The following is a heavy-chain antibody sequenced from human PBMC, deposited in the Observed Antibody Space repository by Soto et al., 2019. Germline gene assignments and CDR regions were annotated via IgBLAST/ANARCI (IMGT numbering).Heavy chain of an antibody. CDR3: AKAFGDWYHFEK. V-gene: IGHV3-23*01. CDR1: GFTFGSYA. J-gene: IGHJ4*02. D-gene: IGHD2-21*02. CDR2: INDNGNLR. Sequence: GGSLRLSCVASGFTFGSYAMTWVRRAPGKGLEWVSTINDNGNLRYYAESVRGRFTISRDNSKNTLYLQLNNLRAEDSARYYCAKAFGDWYHFEKWGRGALVTVSS.